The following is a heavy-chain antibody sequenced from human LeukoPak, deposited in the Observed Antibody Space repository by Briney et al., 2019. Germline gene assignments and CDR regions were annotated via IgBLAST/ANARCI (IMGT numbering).Heavy chain of an antibody. Sequence: SSETLSLTCTVSGDSISSGRSYWSWIRQPAGKGLEWIGRIHSTGGTEYYPSLKRRVTISVDTAKNQFSLKLTSVTAADTAVYYCAREGASWGFTWGQGTLVTVSS. CDR1: GDSISSGRSY. CDR3: AREGASWGFT. V-gene: IGHV4-61*02. CDR2: IHSTGGT. J-gene: IGHJ5*02. D-gene: IGHD2-2*01.